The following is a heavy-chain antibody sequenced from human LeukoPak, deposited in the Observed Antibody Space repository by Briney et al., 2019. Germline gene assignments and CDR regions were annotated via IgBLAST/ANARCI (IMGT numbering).Heavy chain of an antibody. CDR2: INPNSGGT. D-gene: IGHD6-13*01. CDR3: ALTYSSSWYQPFDY. CDR1: GYTFTGYY. J-gene: IGHJ4*02. V-gene: IGHV1-2*02. Sequence: GASVKVSCKASGYTFTGYYMHWVRQAPGQGLEWMGWINPNSGGTNYAQKFQGRVTMTRDTSISTAYMELSRLRSDDTAVYYCALTYSSSWYQPFDYWGQGTLVTVSS.